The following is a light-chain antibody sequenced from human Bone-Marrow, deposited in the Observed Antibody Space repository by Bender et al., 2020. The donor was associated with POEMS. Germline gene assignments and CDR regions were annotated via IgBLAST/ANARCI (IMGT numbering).Light chain of an antibody. CDR2: DVR. CDR1: SSDVGRYNY. Sequence: QSVLTQPASVSGSPGQSITISCTGTSSDVGRYNYVSWYQQYPGKAPKLFIYDVRKRPSGVPDRFSGAKSGNTASLTISGLQADDEADYYCCSYTGTYTWVFGGGTKLTVL. CDR3: CSYTGTYTWV. V-gene: IGLV2-11*01. J-gene: IGLJ3*02.